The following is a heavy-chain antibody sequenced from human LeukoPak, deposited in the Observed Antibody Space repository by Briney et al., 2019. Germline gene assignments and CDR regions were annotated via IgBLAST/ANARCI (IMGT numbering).Heavy chain of an antibody. CDR3: ARAPRVGGYYIPLYYYYYMDV. CDR2: ISSSSSYI. V-gene: IGHV3-21*01. D-gene: IGHD3-10*01. J-gene: IGHJ6*03. Sequence: GGSLRLSCAASGFTFSSYSMNWVRQAPGKGLEWVSSISSSSSYIYYADSVKGRFTISRDNAKNSLYLQMNSLRAEDTAVYYCARAPRVGGYYIPLYYYYYMDVWGKGTTVTVSS. CDR1: GFTFSSYS.